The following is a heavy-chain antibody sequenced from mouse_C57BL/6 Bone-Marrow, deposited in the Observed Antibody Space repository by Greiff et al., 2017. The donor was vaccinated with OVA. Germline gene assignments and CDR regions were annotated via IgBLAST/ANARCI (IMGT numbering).Heavy chain of an antibody. D-gene: IGHD2-3*01. CDR1: GFNIKDYY. J-gene: IGHJ2*01. CDR3: ASENGYSYFDY. V-gene: IGHV14-2*01. Sequence: VQLKESGAELVKPGASVKLSCTASGFNIKDYYMPWVKQRTEQGLEWIGRIDPEDGETKYAPKFQGKATITADTSSNTAYLQLSSLTSEDTAVYYCASENGYSYFDYWGQGTTLTVSS. CDR2: IDPEDGET.